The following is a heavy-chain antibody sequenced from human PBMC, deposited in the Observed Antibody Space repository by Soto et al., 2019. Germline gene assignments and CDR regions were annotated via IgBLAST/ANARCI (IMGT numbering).Heavy chain of an antibody. CDR1: GFSLSTSGVG. J-gene: IGHJ4*02. CDR2: IYWDDDK. D-gene: IGHD3-10*01. V-gene: IGHV2-5*02. CDR3: ALKRTYGSGSYSFGY. Sequence: QITLKESGPTLVKPTQTLTLTCTFSGFSLSTSGVGVAWIRQPPGKALEWLALIYWDDDKCYSPSPKSRLTITHDTTRNQVVITTTNMHPVNRANYYCALKRTYGSGSYSFGYWGQGTLVTRSS.